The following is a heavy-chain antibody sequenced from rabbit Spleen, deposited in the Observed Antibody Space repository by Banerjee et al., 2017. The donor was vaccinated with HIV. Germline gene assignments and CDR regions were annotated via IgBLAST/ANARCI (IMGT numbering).Heavy chain of an antibody. Sequence: QEQLVESGGGLVQPGGSLTLSCKASGFDFSRTGVSWVRQAPGKGLEWIGYIDLLFGTTYYANWVNGRFTISSHNAQNTLSLQLNSLTAADTATYFCVRGASDSGYYSLWGPGTLVTVS. J-gene: IGHJ4*01. V-gene: IGHV1S47*01. CDR1: GFDFSRTG. D-gene: IGHD1-1*01. CDR3: VRGASDSGYYSL. CDR2: IDLLFGTT.